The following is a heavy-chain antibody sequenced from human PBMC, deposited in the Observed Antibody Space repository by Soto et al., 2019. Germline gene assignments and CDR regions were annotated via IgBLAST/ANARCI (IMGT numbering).Heavy chain of an antibody. Sequence: SETTSLTCTVSGGSISSSSYYWGWIRQPPGKGLEWIGSIYYSGSTYYNPSLKSRVTISVDTSKNQFSLKLSSVTAADTAVYYCAYMVRGVTYNWFDPWGQGTLVTVS. V-gene: IGHV4-39*05. J-gene: IGHJ5*02. CDR2: IYYSGST. CDR3: AYMVRGVTYNWFDP. D-gene: IGHD3-10*01. CDR1: GGSISSSSYY.